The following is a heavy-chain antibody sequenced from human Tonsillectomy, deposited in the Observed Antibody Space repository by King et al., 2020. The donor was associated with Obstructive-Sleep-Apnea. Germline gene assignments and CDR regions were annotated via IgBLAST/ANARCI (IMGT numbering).Heavy chain of an antibody. D-gene: IGHD2-2*01. CDR2: IIPILGIA. Sequence: VQLVQSGAEVKKPGSSVKVSCKSSGGTFSNYAITWVRQAPGQGLEWMGGIIPILGIANNAQKFQGRVTITADKSTSTAYMELSSLRSEDTAVYYCARMSCSSTSCKSRYGMDVWGQGTTVTVSS. J-gene: IGHJ6*02. V-gene: IGHV1-69*04. CDR1: GGTFSNYA. CDR3: ARMSCSSTSCKSRYGMDV.